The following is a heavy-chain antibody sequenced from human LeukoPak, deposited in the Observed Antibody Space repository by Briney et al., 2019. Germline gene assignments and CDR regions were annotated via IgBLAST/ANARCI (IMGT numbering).Heavy chain of an antibody. J-gene: IGHJ6*02. V-gene: IGHV4-59*01. CDR2: IYYSGST. D-gene: IGHD4-17*01. CDR1: GGSISSYY. CDR3: ARVRAPSFDYYGMDV. Sequence: SDTLSLTCTVSGGSISSYYWSWIRQPPGKGLEWIGYIYYSGSTNYNPSLKSRVTISVDTSKNQFSLKLSSVTAADTAVYYCARVRAPSFDYYGMDVWGQGTTVTVSS.